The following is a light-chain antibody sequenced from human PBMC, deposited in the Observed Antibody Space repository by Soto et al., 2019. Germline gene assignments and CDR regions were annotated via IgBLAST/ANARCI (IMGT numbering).Light chain of an antibody. J-gene: IGKJ2*01. CDR2: AAS. CDR1: QTISSY. CDR3: QQSYSSPPYT. V-gene: IGKV1-39*01. Sequence: DIQMTQSPSSLSASVGDRVTITCRASQTISSYLNWYQQIPGKAPKLLIYAASSLLSGVPSRFSGSGSGTDFTLTISSLQTEDFATYYCQQSYSSPPYTFGPGTKVEIK.